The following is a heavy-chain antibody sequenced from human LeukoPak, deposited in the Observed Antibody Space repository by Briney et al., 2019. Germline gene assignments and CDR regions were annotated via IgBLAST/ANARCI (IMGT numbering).Heavy chain of an antibody. J-gene: IGHJ6*03. CDR1: GLTFSSYS. CDR2: ISSSSSYI. D-gene: IGHD4-23*01. CDR3: AREGVTGYYYMDV. Sequence: GGSLRLSCAASGLTFSSYSMNWVRQAPGKGLEWVSSISSSSSYIYYADSVKGRFTISRDNAKNSLYLQMNSLRAEDTAVYYCAREGVTGYYYMDVWGKGTTVTVSS. V-gene: IGHV3-21*01.